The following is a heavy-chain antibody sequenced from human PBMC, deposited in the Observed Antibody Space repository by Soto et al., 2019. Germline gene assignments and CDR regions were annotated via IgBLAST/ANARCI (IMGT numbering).Heavy chain of an antibody. Sequence: ASVKVSCKASGYPFSSFGITWVRQAPGQRLEWMGWISAYNGNRNYAQKFQGRVTMTEDTSTDTAYMELSSLRSEDTAVYYCATVYYYVTRVLDYWGQGTLVTSPQ. J-gene: IGHJ4*02. V-gene: IGHV1-18*01. CDR3: ATVYYYVTRVLDY. D-gene: IGHD3-10*02. CDR2: ISAYNGNR. CDR1: GYPFSSFG.